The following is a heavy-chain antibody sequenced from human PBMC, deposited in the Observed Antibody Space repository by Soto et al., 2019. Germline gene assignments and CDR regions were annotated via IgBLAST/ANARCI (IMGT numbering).Heavy chain of an antibody. CDR1: GFTFSSYA. CDR2: ISGSGGST. D-gene: IGHD6-13*01. CDR3: AKDILTRIAAAGTSWFDP. Sequence: LRLSCAASGFTFSSYAMSWVRQAPGKGLEWVSAISGSGGSTYYADSVKGRFTISRDNSKNTLYLQMNSLRAEDTAVYYCAKDILTRIAAAGTSWFDPWGQGTLVTAPQ. V-gene: IGHV3-23*01. J-gene: IGHJ5*02.